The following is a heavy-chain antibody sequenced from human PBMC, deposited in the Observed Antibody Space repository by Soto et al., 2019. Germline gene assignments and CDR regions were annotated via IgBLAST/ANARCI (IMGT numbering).Heavy chain of an antibody. D-gene: IGHD2-15*01. Sequence: SETLSLTCTVSGGSISSYYWSWIRQPPGKGLEWIGYIYYSGSTNYNPSLKSRVTISVDTSKNQFSLKLSSVTAADTAVYYCARARRYCSGGSCEGDNWFDPWGQGTLVTVSS. CDR2: IYYSGST. CDR1: GGSISSYY. CDR3: ARARRYCSGGSCEGDNWFDP. J-gene: IGHJ5*02. V-gene: IGHV4-59*01.